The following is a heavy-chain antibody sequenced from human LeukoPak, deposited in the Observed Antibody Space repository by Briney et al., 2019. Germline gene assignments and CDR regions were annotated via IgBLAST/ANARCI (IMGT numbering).Heavy chain of an antibody. CDR2: IITILGIA. CDR3: ARDLNDPSPDY. CDR1: GGTFSSYA. D-gene: IGHD3-16*01. J-gene: IGHJ4*02. V-gene: IGHV1-69*04. Sequence: SVKVSCKASGGTFSSYAISWVRQAPGQGLEWMGRIITILGIANYAQKFQGRVTITADKSTSTAYMELSSLRSEDTAVYYCARDLNDPSPDYWGQGTLVTVSS.